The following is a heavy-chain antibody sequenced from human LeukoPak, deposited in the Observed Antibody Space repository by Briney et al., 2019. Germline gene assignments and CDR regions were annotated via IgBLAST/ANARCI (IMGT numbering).Heavy chain of an antibody. Sequence: PSETLSLTCSVSGGAISSDSYYWGWIRQPPGKGLEWIASINYSGSTYYNPSLNSRATISVDTSKTQFSLRLSSVTAADTAVYYCARRVSTYSYGTLFDHWGQGTLVTVSS. CDR1: GGAISSDSYY. CDR3: ARRVSTYSYGTLFDH. J-gene: IGHJ4*02. D-gene: IGHD1-14*01. V-gene: IGHV4-39*01. CDR2: INYSGST.